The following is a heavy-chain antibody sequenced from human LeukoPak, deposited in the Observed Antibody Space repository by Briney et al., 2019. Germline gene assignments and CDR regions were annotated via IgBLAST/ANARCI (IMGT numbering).Heavy chain of an antibody. CDR3: VKAGDYEYNWFDP. Sequence: GGSLRLSCAASGFTFRSYAMHWVRQAPGKGLEFVSIISSNGGSTYYADSVKGRFTISRDNSKNTLYLQMSSLRAEDTAVYYCVKAGDYEYNWFDPWGQGTLVTVSS. D-gene: IGHD4-17*01. CDR1: GFTFRSYA. V-gene: IGHV3-64D*09. CDR2: ISSNGGST. J-gene: IGHJ5*02.